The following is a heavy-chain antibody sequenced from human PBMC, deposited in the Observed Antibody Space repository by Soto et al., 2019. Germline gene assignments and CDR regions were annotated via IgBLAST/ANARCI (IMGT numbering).Heavy chain of an antibody. CDR1: GFTFSRFE. J-gene: IGHJ4*02. V-gene: IGHV3-48*03. CDR3: TRAAWFPYLSFY. CDR2: ISSSGSTA. Sequence: GESLKISCAASGFTFSRFELHWVRQAPGKGLEWISYISSSGSTAYYASSVEGRFTISRDNANNSVYLQMDSLRAEDTALYYCTRAAWFPYLSFYWGQGALVTVS. D-gene: IGHD3-10*01.